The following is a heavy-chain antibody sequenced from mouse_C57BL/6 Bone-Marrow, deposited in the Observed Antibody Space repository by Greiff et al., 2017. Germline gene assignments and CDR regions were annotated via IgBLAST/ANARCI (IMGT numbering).Heavy chain of an antibody. Sequence: QVQLKQPGAELVKPGASVKMSCKASGYTFTSYWITWVKQRPGQGLEWIGDIYPTSGRTNYNEKFKSKAIVTVDTSSNTAYMQLSSLTSEDSAVFCCARSGPLGRSFDYWGQGTTLTVSS. V-gene: IGHV1-55*01. CDR1: GYTFTSYW. D-gene: IGHD4-1*01. CDR3: ARSGPLGRSFDY. CDR2: IYPTSGRT. J-gene: IGHJ2*01.